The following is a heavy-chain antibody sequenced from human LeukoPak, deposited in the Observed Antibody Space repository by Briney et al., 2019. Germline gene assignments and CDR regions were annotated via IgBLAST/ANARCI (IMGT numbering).Heavy chain of an antibody. D-gene: IGHD2-2*01. J-gene: IGHJ4*02. CDR1: AGCISRGGYY. Sequence: PSQTLSLTCPVSAGCISRGGYYSSWIRQHPGKGLEWTGYIYYSGSTYYNPSLKSRVTILLDTSMNQFSLKLSSVTAADTAGCFCARGSIVVGPAAPFDYGAQGTLVTVSS. V-gene: IGHV4-31*03. CDR2: IYYSGST. CDR3: ARGSIVVGPAAPFDY.